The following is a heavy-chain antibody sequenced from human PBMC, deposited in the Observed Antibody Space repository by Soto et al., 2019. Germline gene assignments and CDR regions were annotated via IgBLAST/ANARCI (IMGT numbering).Heavy chain of an antibody. CDR2: IYDSGST. V-gene: IGHV4-59*01. J-gene: IGHJ4*02. D-gene: IGHD5-18*01. CDR3: ARGYSSRRIPFDY. Sequence: SETLSLTCTVSGGSISTYYWSWIRQPPGKGLEWIGFIYDSGSTNYNPSLKSRVTISVDTSKNQFSLKLTSVTAADTAVYYCARGYSSRRIPFDYWGQGTLVTVSS. CDR1: GGSISTYY.